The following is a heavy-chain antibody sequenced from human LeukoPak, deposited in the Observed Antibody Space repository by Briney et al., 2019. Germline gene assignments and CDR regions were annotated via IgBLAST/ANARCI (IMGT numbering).Heavy chain of an antibody. CDR3: PREKTGNFDY. CDR2: IHYSGTT. V-gene: IGHV4-39*07. J-gene: IGHJ4*02. Sequence: SETLSLTCTVSGGSISSSDYYWAWVRQPPGKGLAWIGSIHYSGTTSYNPSLKSRVTMSVDTSKNQFSLKLSSVTAADTAVYYCPREKTGNFDYWGLGTLVTVSS. CDR1: GGSISSSDYY.